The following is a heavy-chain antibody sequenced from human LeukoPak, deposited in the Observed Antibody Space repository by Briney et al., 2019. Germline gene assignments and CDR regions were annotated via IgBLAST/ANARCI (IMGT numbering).Heavy chain of an antibody. V-gene: IGHV3-30*02. D-gene: IGHD6-13*01. Sequence: GGSLRLSCAASGFTFSSYGMHWVRQAPGKGLEWVAFIRYDGSNKYYADSVKGRFTISRDNSKNTLYLQMNSLRAEDTAVYYCAKDRSQLVPNYFDYWGQGSLVTVSS. J-gene: IGHJ4*02. CDR3: AKDRSQLVPNYFDY. CDR1: GFTFSSYG. CDR2: IRYDGSNK.